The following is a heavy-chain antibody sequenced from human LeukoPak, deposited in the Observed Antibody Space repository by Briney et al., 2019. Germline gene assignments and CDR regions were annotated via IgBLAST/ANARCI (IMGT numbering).Heavy chain of an antibody. V-gene: IGHV3-48*03. CDR1: GFTFSSYE. CDR3: ARENWFDS. CDR2: ISGSGSTI. J-gene: IGHJ5*01. Sequence: PGGSLRLSCAASGFTFSSYEMNWVRQAPGKGLQWVSYISGSGSTIWYADSVKGRFTISRDNAKNSLYLQMNSLRAGDTAVYYCARENWFDSWGQGTLVTVSS.